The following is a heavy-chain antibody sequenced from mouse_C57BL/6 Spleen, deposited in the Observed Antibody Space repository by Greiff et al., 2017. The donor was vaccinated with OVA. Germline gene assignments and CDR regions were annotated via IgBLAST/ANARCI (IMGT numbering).Heavy chain of an antibody. CDR2: VDPETGGT. Sequence: QVQLQQSGAELVRPGASVTLSCKASGYTFTDYEMHWVKQTPVHGLEWIGAVDPETGGTAYNQKFKGKAILTADKSSSTAYMELRSLTSEDSAVYYCTRWTLVYETGYFDYWGQGTTLTVSS. D-gene: IGHD4-1*01. V-gene: IGHV1-15*01. CDR1: GYTFTDYE. J-gene: IGHJ2*01. CDR3: TRWTLVYETGYFDY.